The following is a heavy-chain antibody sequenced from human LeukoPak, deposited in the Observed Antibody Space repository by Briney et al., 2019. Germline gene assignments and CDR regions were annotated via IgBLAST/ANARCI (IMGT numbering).Heavy chain of an antibody. CDR3: SRGRGCSSTFCYPAY. V-gene: IGHV3-21*01. Sequence: GGSLRLSCAGSDFIFRSYSMNWVRQAPGKGLEWVSSVSPSSNYVYYADSVKGRFSISRDNSKNSLYLQMNSLRAEDTAVYYCSRGRGCSSTFCYPAYWGQGTLVTVSS. J-gene: IGHJ4*02. D-gene: IGHD2-2*01. CDR1: DFIFRSYS. CDR2: VSPSSNYV.